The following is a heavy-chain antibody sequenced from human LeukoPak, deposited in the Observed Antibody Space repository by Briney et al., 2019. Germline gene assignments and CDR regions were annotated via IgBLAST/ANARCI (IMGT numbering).Heavy chain of an antibody. V-gene: IGHV1-2*02. CDR1: GYTFTDYY. J-gene: IGHJ4*02. CDR2: INPNTDGA. D-gene: IGHD5-18*01. CDR3: ARGIQLWVFDY. Sequence: ASVKVSCKASGYTFTDYYIHWVRQAPGQGLEWMGWINPNTDGAIYAQKFQGRVTMTRDTSISTAYMELSRLRSDDTAVYYCARGIQLWVFDYWGQGTLVTVSS.